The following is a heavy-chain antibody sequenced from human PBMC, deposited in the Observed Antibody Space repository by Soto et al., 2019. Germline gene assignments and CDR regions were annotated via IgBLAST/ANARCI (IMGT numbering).Heavy chain of an antibody. Sequence: QVQLVQSGAEVKKPGSSVKVSCKASGGTFSSYTISWVRQAPGQGLEWMGRIIPILGIANYAQKFQGRVTITADKSTSTAYMEMSSLRSEDTAMYYCARDEELEAIFDYWGQGTLVTVSS. CDR3: ARDEELEAIFDY. CDR1: GGTFSSYT. V-gene: IGHV1-69*08. D-gene: IGHD1-26*01. J-gene: IGHJ4*02. CDR2: IIPILGIA.